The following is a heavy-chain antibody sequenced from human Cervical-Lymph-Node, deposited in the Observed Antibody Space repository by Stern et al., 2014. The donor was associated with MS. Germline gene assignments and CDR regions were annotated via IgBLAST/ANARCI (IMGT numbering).Heavy chain of an antibody. D-gene: IGHD5-12*01. J-gene: IGHJ4*02. V-gene: IGHV4-39*01. CDR3: ARHDGWLPHY. CDR2: IYYSGTT. Sequence: QLQLQESGPGLVKPSETLSLTCSVSGGSISRSTYYWGWIRQPPGKGLEWIGSIYYSGTTYYNPSLKSRVTIDTSTNQFSLRRASGTAADTAVYYCARHDGWLPHYWSQGTLVTVSS. CDR1: GGSISRSTYY.